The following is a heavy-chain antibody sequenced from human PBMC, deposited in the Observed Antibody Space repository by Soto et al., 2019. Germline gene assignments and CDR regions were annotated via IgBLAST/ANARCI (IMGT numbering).Heavy chain of an antibody. CDR2: IKSKTDGGTT. CDR1: GFTFSNAW. D-gene: IGHD6-13*01. Sequence: GGSLRLSCAASGFTFSNAWMNWVRQAPGKGLEWVGRIKSKTDGGTTDYAEPVKGRFTISRDDSKNTLYLQMNSLKTEDTAVYYCTTQIAAAGTRFGGDPYYYYYGMDVWGQGTTVTVSS. V-gene: IGHV3-15*07. CDR3: TTQIAAAGTRFGGDPYYYYYGMDV. J-gene: IGHJ6*02.